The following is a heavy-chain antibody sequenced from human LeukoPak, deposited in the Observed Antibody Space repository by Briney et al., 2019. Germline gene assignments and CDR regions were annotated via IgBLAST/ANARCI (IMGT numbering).Heavy chain of an antibody. CDR1: GGTFSSYA. D-gene: IGHD3-22*01. J-gene: IGHJ4*02. V-gene: IGHV1-69*13. CDR2: IIPIFGTA. Sequence: GASVKVSCTASGGTFSSYAISWVRQAPGQGLETMGGIIPIFGTANYAQKFQGRVTITADESTSTAYMELSSLRSEDTAVYYCARYYDSSGYYSTYYFDYWGQGTLVTVSS. CDR3: ARYYDSSGYYSTYYFDY.